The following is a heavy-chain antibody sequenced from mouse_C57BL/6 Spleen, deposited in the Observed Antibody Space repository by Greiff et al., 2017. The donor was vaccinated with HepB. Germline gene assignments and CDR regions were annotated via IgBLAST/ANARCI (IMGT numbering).Heavy chain of an antibody. V-gene: IGHV1-4*01. CDR1: GYTFTSYT. CDR3: ARSGNWDWCAY. CDR2: INPSSGYT. J-gene: IGHJ3*01. Sequence: VQLQQSGAELARPGASVKMSCKASGYTFTSYTMHWVKQRPGQGLEWIGYINPSSGYTKYNQKFKDKATLTADKSSSTAYMQLSSLTSEDSAVYYCARSGNWDWCAYWGQGTLVTVSA. D-gene: IGHD4-1*01.